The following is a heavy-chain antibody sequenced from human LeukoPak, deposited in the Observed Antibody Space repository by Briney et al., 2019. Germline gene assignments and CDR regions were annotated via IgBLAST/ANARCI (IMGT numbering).Heavy chain of an antibody. D-gene: IGHD3-9*01. CDR1: GFTFSSYE. CDR3: ARGYFDWSENRRWFDP. V-gene: IGHV3-48*02. J-gene: IGHJ5*02. Sequence: GGSLRLSCAASGFTFSSYEMTWVRQAPGKGLEWVSYISRSSSTICYADSVKGRFTISRDNAKNSLYLQMNSLRDEDTAVYYCARGYFDWSENRRWFDPWGQGTLVTVSS. CDR2: ISRSSSTI.